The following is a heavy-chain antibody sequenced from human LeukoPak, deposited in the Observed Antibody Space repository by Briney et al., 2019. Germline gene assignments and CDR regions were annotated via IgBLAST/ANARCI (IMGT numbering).Heavy chain of an antibody. D-gene: IGHD1-26*01. CDR3: ATFSGSYLGAFDI. J-gene: IGHJ3*02. CDR2: INPNSGGT. Sequence: ASVKVSCKASGYTFTGYYMHWVRQAPGQGLGWMGWINPNSGGTNYAQKFQGRVTMTRDTSISTAYMELSRLRSDDTAVYYCATFSGSYLGAFDIWGQGTMVTVSS. CDR1: GYTFTGYY. V-gene: IGHV1-2*02.